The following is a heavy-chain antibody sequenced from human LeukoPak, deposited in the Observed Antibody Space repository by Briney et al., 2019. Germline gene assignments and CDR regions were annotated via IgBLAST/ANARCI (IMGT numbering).Heavy chain of an antibody. D-gene: IGHD2-21*02. V-gene: IGHV3-23*01. CDR2: ISGSGGST. CDR1: GFTFSSYG. J-gene: IGHJ1*01. Sequence: GGSLRLSCAASGFTFSSYGMHWVRQAPGKGLEWVSAISGSGGSTYYADSVKGRFTISRDNSKNTLYLQMNSLRAEDTAVYYCAKSVVVTAREYFQHWGQGTLVTVSS. CDR3: AKSVVVTAREYFQH.